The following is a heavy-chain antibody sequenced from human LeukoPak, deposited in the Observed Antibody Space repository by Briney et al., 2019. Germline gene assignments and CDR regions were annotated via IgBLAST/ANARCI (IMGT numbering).Heavy chain of an antibody. D-gene: IGHD2-21*02. J-gene: IGHJ4*02. CDR3: ARGLSEGDDDY. Sequence: SETLSLTCTVSGGSISTYYGNWIRQPPGKGLGWIGYIYYSGSTNYNPSLKSRVTISVDTSKNQFSLKLSSVTAADTAVYYCARGLSEGDDDYWGQGTLVTVSS. CDR2: IYYSGST. CDR1: GGSISTYY. V-gene: IGHV4-59*01.